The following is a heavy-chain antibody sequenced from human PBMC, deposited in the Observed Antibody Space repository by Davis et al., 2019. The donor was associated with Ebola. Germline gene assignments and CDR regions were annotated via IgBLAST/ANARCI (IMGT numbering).Heavy chain of an antibody. CDR2: ISNGGRT. CDR1: GGSVGSDY. Sequence: SETLSLTCSVSGGSVGSDYWSWIRQSPGKGLEWIAFISNGGRTIYNPSLRGRVTISIDTSKNQFSLKLSSVTAADTAVYYCAGYGDYFLGWGQGTLVTVSS. V-gene: IGHV4-59*02. CDR3: AGYGDYFLG. J-gene: IGHJ4*02. D-gene: IGHD4-17*01.